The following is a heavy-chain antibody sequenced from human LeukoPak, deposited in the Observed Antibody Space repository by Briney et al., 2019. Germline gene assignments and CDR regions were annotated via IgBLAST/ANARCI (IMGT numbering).Heavy chain of an antibody. D-gene: IGHD5-12*01. CDR2: IIPILGIA. Sequence: ASVKVSCKASGGTFSSYAISWVRQAPGQGLEWMGRIIPILGIANYAQKFQGRVTITADKSTSTAYMELSSLRSEDTAVYYCARGDDVATIIFYFDYWGQGTLVTVSS. V-gene: IGHV1-69*04. J-gene: IGHJ4*02. CDR3: ARGDDVATIIFYFDY. CDR1: GGTFSSYA.